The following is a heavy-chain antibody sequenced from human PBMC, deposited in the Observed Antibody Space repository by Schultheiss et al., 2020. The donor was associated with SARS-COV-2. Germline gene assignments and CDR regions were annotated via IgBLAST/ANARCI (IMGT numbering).Heavy chain of an antibody. CDR2: ISYSGST. CDR1: GGSISSYY. CDR3: ARSYYGSGSHLDY. D-gene: IGHD3-10*01. Sequence: SQTLSLTCTVSGGSISSYYWGWIRQPPGKGLEWIGSISYSGSTHYNQSLKSRVTISVDTSKNQFSLKLSSVTAADTAVYYCARSYYGSGSHLDYWGQGTLVTVSS. J-gene: IGHJ4*02. V-gene: IGHV4-39*07.